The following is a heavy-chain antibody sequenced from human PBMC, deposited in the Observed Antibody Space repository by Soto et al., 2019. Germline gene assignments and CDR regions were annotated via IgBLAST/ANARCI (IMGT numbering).Heavy chain of an antibody. CDR3: ARDLGYGDYGTDF. D-gene: IGHD4-17*01. CDR2: INGDNGNT. J-gene: IGHJ4*02. CDR1: GYSFSNNG. V-gene: IGHV1-18*04. Sequence: QVQLVQSGAEVKKPGASVKVSCQASGYSFSNNGISWVRPAPGQGFEWMGWINGDNGNTNYAQKFQGRVTMTTDTSTSTAYRELRSLRSDDTAVYYCARDLGYGDYGTDFWGQGTLVTVSS.